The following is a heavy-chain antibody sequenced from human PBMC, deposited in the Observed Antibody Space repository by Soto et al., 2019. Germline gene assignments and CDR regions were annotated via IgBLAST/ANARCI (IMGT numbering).Heavy chain of an antibody. Sequence: SETLSLTCAVYGGSFSGYYWSWIRQPPGKGLEWIGEINHSGSTNYNPSLKSRVTISVDTSKNQFSLKLSSVTAADTAVYYCARGPRNWNPYYYFYYYKDVWGKGTTVTVSS. J-gene: IGHJ6*03. CDR2: INHSGST. V-gene: IGHV4-34*01. CDR3: ARGPRNWNPYYYFYYYKDV. D-gene: IGHD1-20*01. CDR1: GGSFSGYY.